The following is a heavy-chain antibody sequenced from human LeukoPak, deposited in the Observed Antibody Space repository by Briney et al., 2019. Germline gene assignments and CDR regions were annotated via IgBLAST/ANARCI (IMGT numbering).Heavy chain of an antibody. Sequence: GGSLRLSCATSGFTFSSYALSWVRQAPGKGLEWVSVVGGNGGNTYYADSVKGRFTISRDNSKNTLYLQMNSLRAEDTAVYYCANGGSIAVATPLGYWGQGTLVTVSS. CDR3: ANGGSIAVATPLGY. CDR2: VGGNGGNT. D-gene: IGHD6-19*01. J-gene: IGHJ4*02. CDR1: GFTFSSYA. V-gene: IGHV3-23*01.